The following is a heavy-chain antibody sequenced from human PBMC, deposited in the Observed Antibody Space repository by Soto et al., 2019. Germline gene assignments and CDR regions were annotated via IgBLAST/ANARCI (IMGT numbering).Heavy chain of an antibody. CDR3: ARAGSYYYDSSGYFPFES. CDR2: IVPFCDTT. CDR1: GGTFSSNT. J-gene: IGHJ4*02. D-gene: IGHD3-22*01. V-gene: IGHV1-69*12. Sequence: QVQLVQSGAEVKKPGSSVKVSCKVSGGTFSSNTISWVLQAPGQGLEWIGGIVPFCDTTNYAQKFQGRVTISADESTSTAYMELSRLRSGETVVYYCARAGSYYYDSSGYFPFESWGQGTLVTVSS.